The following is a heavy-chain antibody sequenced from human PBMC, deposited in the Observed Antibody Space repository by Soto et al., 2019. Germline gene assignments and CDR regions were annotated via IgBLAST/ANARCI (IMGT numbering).Heavy chain of an antibody. CDR2: IYPGDSDT. CDR3: ARLAYSGSPTTTRRIRWYFDY. J-gene: IGHJ4*02. CDR1: GYSFTSYW. Sequence: GESLKISCKGSGYSFTSYWIGWVRQMPGKGLEWMGIIYPGDSDTRYSPSFQGQVTISADKSISTAYLQWSSLKASDTAMYYCARLAYSGSPTTTRRIRWYFDYWGQGTLVTVSS. V-gene: IGHV5-51*01. D-gene: IGHD1-26*01.